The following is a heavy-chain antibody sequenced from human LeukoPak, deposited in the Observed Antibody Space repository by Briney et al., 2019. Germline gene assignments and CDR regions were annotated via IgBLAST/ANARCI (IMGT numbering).Heavy chain of an antibody. CDR3: ARDLWRSYWELNWFDP. D-gene: IGHD1-26*01. CDR1: GFTFSDYY. J-gene: IGHJ5*02. Sequence: PGGSLRLSCAASGFTFSDYYMSWIRQAPGKGLEWVSYISSSGSTIYYADSVKGRFTISRDNAKNSLYLQMNSLRAEDTAVYYCARDLWRSYWELNWFDPWGQGTLVTVSS. CDR2: ISSSGSTI. V-gene: IGHV3-11*01.